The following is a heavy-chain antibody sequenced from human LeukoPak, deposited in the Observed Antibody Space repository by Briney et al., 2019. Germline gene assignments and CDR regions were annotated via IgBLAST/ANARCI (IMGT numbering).Heavy chain of an antibody. CDR1: GFTFSSYA. D-gene: IGHD3-3*01. Sequence: GGSLRLSCAASGFTFSSYAMHWVRQAPGKGLEWVAVISYDGSNKYYADSVKGRFTISRDNSKNTLYLQMNSLRAEDTAVYYCAKDPRYYDFWSGYPNYFDYWGQGTLVTVSS. J-gene: IGHJ4*02. V-gene: IGHV3-30-3*01. CDR3: AKDPRYYDFWSGYPNYFDY. CDR2: ISYDGSNK.